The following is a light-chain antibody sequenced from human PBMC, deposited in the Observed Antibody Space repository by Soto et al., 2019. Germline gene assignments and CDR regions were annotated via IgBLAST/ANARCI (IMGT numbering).Light chain of an antibody. J-gene: IGKJ1*01. CDR3: LQAASLPRT. V-gene: IGKV1-9*01. CDR2: AAV. CDR1: QGISQY. Sequence: DIRLTKSPALLSASVHDRVTITCRASQGISQYVAWYQQKLGKSPKLLVYAAVVLQDGVPSRFSGTGSATDFTLTINGLQPEDFATYQGLQAASLPRTVGPGTKVYIK.